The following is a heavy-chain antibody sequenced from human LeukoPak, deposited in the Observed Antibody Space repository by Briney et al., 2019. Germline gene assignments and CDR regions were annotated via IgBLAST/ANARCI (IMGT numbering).Heavy chain of an antibody. J-gene: IGHJ3*02. CDR3: AKGRYDSSGYYFGTDAFDI. CDR1: GFTFSSYS. D-gene: IGHD3-22*01. V-gene: IGHV3-23*01. Sequence: HPGGSLRLSCAASGFTFSSYSMNWVRQAPGKGLEWVSAISGSGGSTYYADSVKGRFTISRDNSKNTLYLQMNSLRAEDTAVYYCAKGRYDSSGYYFGTDAFDIWGQRTMVTVSS. CDR2: ISGSGGST.